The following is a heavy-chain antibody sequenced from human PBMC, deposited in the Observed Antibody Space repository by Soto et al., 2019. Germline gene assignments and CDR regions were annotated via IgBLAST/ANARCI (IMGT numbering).Heavy chain of an antibody. Sequence: QVQLQESGPGLVKPSQTLALTCTVSGDSSISGPYYWSWIRQLPGKGLEYIGYIYYTGSAYHNPSLKSRLNISIDTTKDQFSLMLTSVTAADTGVYFCARGLSPAFRGLFHFDSWGQGTLVTVSS. CDR1: GDSSISGPYY. D-gene: IGHD3-16*01. V-gene: IGHV4-30-4*01. CDR3: ARGLSPAFRGLFHFDS. J-gene: IGHJ5*01. CDR2: IYYTGSA.